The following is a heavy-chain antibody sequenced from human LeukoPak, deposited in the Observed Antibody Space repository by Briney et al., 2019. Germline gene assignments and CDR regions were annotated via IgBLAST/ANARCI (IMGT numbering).Heavy chain of an antibody. CDR1: GGSISSYY. D-gene: IGHD2-15*01. CDR2: IYYSGST. J-gene: IGHJ6*03. Sequence: PSETLSLTCTVSGGSISSYYWSWIRQPPGKGLEWIGYIYYSGSTNYNPSLKSRVTISVDTSKNQFSLKLSSVTAADTAVYYCARGRVVAATKGLYYYYYYMDVWGKGTTVTVSS. CDR3: ARGRVVAATKGLYYYYYYMDV. V-gene: IGHV4-59*12.